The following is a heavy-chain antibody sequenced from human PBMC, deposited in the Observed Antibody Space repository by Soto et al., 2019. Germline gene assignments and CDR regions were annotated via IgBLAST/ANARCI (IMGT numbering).Heavy chain of an antibody. CDR3: ARHAKQWLVFDY. CDR2: IYYSGST. J-gene: IGHJ4*02. CDR1: GGSISSSSYY. Sequence: QLQLQESGPGLVKPSETLSLTCTVSGGSISSSSYYWGWIRQPPGKGLEWIGSIYYSGSTYYNPSLKSRVTISVDTSKNQFSLKLSSVTAADTAVYYCARHAKQWLVFDYWGQGTLVTVSS. D-gene: IGHD6-19*01. V-gene: IGHV4-39*01.